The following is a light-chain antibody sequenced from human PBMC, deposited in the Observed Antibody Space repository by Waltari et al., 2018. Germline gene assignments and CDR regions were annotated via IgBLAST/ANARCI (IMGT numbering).Light chain of an antibody. Sequence: DIVMTQSPDSLAVSLGEWATINCKSSQSLLHSSNNKNYLAWDQQKPGQPPKLFIYWASIRESGVPDRFSGTGSGTDFTLTISSLQAEDVAVYYCQQYFSTPRTFGGGTRVEI. J-gene: IGKJ4*01. V-gene: IGKV4-1*01. CDR1: QSLLHSSNNKNY. CDR3: QQYFSTPRT. CDR2: WAS.